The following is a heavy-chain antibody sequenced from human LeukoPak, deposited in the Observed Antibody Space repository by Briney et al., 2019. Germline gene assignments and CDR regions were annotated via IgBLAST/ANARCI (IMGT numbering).Heavy chain of an antibody. D-gene: IGHD1-26*01. CDR1: GGSMSSYY. V-gene: IGHV4-59*01. CDR2: IYYSGST. Sequence: PSETLSLTCTVSGGSMSSYYWSWIRQPPGNGLVWIGYIYYSGSTNYNPSLKSRVTISVDTSKNQFSLKLSSVTAADTAVYYCARAIVGATNYYYYMDVWGKGTTVTVSS. CDR3: ARAIVGATNYYYYMDV. J-gene: IGHJ6*03.